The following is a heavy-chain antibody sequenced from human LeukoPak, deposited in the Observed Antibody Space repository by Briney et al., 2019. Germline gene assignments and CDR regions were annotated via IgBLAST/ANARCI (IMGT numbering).Heavy chain of an antibody. J-gene: IGHJ3*02. Sequence: GGSLRLSCAASGFTFDDYAMHWVRQAPGKGLEWVSGISWNSGSIGYADSVKGRFTISRDNAKNSLYLQMNSLRAEDTAVYYCARDMKGRYFDWLLGRGAFDIWGQGTMVTVSS. V-gene: IGHV3-9*01. CDR2: ISWNSGSI. CDR1: GFTFDDYA. CDR3: ARDMKGRYFDWLLGRGAFDI. D-gene: IGHD3-9*01.